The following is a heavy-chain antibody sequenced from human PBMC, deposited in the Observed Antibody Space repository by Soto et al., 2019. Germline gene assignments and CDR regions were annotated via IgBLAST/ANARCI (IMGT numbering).Heavy chain of an antibody. CDR1: GFTFSSYW. Sequence: GGSLRLSCAASGFTFSSYWMHWVRQAPGKGLVWVSRINTAGTTTAYADSVKGRFTISRDNAKNTLYLQMNSLRAEDTAVYYCARVPTGSYGVWNSWGQGTLVTVSS. V-gene: IGHV3-74*01. D-gene: IGHD1-26*01. J-gene: IGHJ4*02. CDR3: ARVPTGSYGVWNS. CDR2: INTAGTTT.